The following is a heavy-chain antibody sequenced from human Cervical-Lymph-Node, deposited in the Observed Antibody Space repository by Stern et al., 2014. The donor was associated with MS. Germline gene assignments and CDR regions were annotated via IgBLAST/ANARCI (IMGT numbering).Heavy chain of an antibody. Sequence: QVQLGQSGAEVKKPGASVKVSCKASGYTFTDYYVHWVRQAPGQGLEWMGWINPNSGGTNYALKFQDWVTLTRDTSISTAYMELSRLRSDDTAVYYCARGSREVKTMFYWGQGTLVTVSS. CDR1: GYTFTDYY. CDR3: ARGSREVKTMFY. J-gene: IGHJ4*02. V-gene: IGHV1-2*04. D-gene: IGHD3-10*02. CDR2: INPNSGGT.